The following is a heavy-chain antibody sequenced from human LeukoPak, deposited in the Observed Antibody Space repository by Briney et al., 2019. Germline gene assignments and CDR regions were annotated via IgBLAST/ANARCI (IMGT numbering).Heavy chain of an antibody. Sequence: GGSLRLSCAASGFTFSSYAMTWVRQAPGKGLECVSATSASVGSTYYADSVKGRFTLSRDTSKSTLYLQMNSLRAEDTAVYYCAKGSTMLRGVIDYWGQGTLVTVSS. V-gene: IGHV3-23*01. CDR2: TSASVGST. CDR3: AKGSTMLRGVIDY. CDR1: GFTFSSYA. D-gene: IGHD3-10*01. J-gene: IGHJ4*02.